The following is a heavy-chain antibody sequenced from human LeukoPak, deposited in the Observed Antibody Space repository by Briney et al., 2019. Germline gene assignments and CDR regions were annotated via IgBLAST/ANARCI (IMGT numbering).Heavy chain of an antibody. V-gene: IGHV3-15*01. CDR3: TAGGIQLWK. CDR2: IKSKTDGRTT. Sequence: GGSLRLSCAASGFTFSNAWMSWVRQAPGKGLEWVGRIKSKTDGRTTDYAAPVKGRFTISRDDSKNTLYLQMNSLKTEDTALYYCTAGGIQLWKWGQGTLVTVSS. J-gene: IGHJ1*01. D-gene: IGHD5-18*01. CDR1: GFTFSNAW.